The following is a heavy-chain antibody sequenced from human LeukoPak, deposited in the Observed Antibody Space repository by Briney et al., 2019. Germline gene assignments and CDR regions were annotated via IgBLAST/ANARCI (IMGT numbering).Heavy chain of an antibody. Sequence: GGSLRLSCAASGFTFSSYAMSWVRQAPGKGLEWVSAISGSGGSTYYADSVKGRFTISRDNSRSTLYLQMNSLKPEDTAIYYCAREGYYGSGSPPSLYFDYWGQGTLVTVSS. CDR3: AREGYYGSGSPPSLYFDY. V-gene: IGHV3-23*01. D-gene: IGHD3-10*01. J-gene: IGHJ4*02. CDR1: GFTFSSYA. CDR2: ISGSGGST.